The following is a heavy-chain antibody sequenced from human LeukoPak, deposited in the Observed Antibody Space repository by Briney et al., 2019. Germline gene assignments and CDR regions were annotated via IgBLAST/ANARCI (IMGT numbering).Heavy chain of an antibody. Sequence: SETLSLTCTVSGGSISSSSYYWGWIRQPPGKGLEWIGSIYYSGSTYYNPSLKSRVTISVDTSKNQFSLKLSSVTAADTAVYYCASHRISSGYYSLEWRFDYWGQGTLVTVSS. CDR1: GGSISSSSYY. J-gene: IGHJ4*02. CDR2: IYYSGST. V-gene: IGHV4-39*07. CDR3: ASHRISSGYYSLEWRFDY. D-gene: IGHD3-22*01.